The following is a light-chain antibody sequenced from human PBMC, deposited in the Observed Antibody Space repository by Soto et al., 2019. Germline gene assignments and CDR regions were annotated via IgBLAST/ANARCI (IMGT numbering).Light chain of an antibody. J-gene: IGKJ5*01. V-gene: IGKV3-11*01. CDR1: QSVNNY. CDR2: DAS. Sequence: EIVMTQAPATLSVSPGERSTLSCRASQSVNNYLAWYKQKPGQAPXXLIYDASNRATGIPARFSGSGSGTEFTLTISSIEPEDFAVYYCQQRRSSITFGQGTRLEIK. CDR3: QQRRSSIT.